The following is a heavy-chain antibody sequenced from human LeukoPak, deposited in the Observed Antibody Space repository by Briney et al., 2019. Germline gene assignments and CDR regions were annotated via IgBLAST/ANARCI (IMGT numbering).Heavy chain of an antibody. D-gene: IGHD6-25*01. Sequence: GGSLRLSCAASGVTFSSDAMSWVRQAPRKGREWVSAISGSGGSTNYAHPAKGRFTISRDNSKNTLHLQMNSLRAEDTGVYYCAKGGYSIAAYYYYYYMDVWGKGTTVTVSS. CDR1: GVTFSSDA. V-gene: IGHV3-23*01. J-gene: IGHJ6*03. CDR3: AKGGYSIAAYYYYYYMDV. CDR2: ISGSGGST.